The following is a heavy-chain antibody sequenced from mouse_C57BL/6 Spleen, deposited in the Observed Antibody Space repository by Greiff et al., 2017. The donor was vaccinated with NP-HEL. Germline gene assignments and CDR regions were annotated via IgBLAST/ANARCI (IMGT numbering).Heavy chain of an antibody. CDR3: AREGSLLFDY. Sequence: QVQLQQPGAELVMPGASVKLSCKASGYTFTSYWMHWVKQRPGQGLEWIGELDPSDSYTNYNQKFKGKSTLTVDKSSSTSYMQLSSLTSEDSAVYYCAREGSLLFDYWGQGTTLTVSS. CDR1: GYTFTSYW. CDR2: LDPSDSYT. J-gene: IGHJ2*01. V-gene: IGHV1-69*01.